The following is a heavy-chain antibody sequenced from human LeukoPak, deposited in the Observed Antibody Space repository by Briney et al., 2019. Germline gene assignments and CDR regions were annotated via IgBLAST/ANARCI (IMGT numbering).Heavy chain of an antibody. CDR2: ISAYNGNT. D-gene: IGHD3-22*01. Sequence: EASVKVSCKASGYTFTRYGISWVRQAPGQGLEWMGWISAYNGNTNYAQKLQGRVTMTTDTSTSTAYMELRSLRSDDTAVYYCARDYYDSSGPNWFDPWGQGTLVTVSS. V-gene: IGHV1-18*01. CDR1: GYTFTRYG. CDR3: ARDYYDSSGPNWFDP. J-gene: IGHJ5*02.